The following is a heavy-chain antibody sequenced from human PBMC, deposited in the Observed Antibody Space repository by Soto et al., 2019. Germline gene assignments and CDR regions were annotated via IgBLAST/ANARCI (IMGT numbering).Heavy chain of an antibody. CDR3: ARQWGGDY. CDR2: ASYSGSP. CDR1: GGSIGSHY. V-gene: IGHV4-59*08. D-gene: IGHD3-16*01. J-gene: IGHJ4*02. Sequence: QVQLQESGPGLVKPSETLSLTCTVSGGSIGSHYWSWIRQPPGEGLEWIGRASYSGSPSYNPSRRRRVTISIDTSQNQFSLKLTSVTAADTAVYYCARQWGGDYWGQGILVTVSS.